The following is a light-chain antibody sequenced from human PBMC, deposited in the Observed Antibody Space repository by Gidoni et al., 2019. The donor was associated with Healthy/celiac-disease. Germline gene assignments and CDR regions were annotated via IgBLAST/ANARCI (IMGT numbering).Light chain of an antibody. CDR2: DAS. Sequence: EIVLTQSPATLSLSPGERATLSCRASQSVSSYLAWYQQKPGQAPRLLIYDASNRATGIPARFSGSGSVTVFTLTISSLEPEDIAVYYCQQRSNWPPEVTFGGGTKVEIK. J-gene: IGKJ4*01. CDR3: QQRSNWPPEVT. V-gene: IGKV3-11*01. CDR1: QSVSSY.